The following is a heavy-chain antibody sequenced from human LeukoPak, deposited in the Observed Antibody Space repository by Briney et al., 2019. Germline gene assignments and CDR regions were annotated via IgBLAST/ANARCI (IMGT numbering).Heavy chain of an antibody. V-gene: IGHV3-66*01. Sequence: GGSLGLSCAASGFTVSSNYMSWVRQAPGKGLEWVSVIYSGGSTQYADSVKGRFTISRDNSKKTLYLQMDSLRAEDTAVYYCARSHSSSWLYYFEYWGQGTLVTVSS. D-gene: IGHD6-13*01. CDR1: GFTVSSNY. J-gene: IGHJ4*02. CDR2: IYSGGST. CDR3: ARSHSSSWLYYFEY.